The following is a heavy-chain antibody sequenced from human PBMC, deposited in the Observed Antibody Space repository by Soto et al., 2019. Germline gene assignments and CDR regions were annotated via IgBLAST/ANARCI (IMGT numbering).Heavy chain of an antibody. J-gene: IGHJ1*01. CDR2: IYYSGST. Sequence: QLQLQESGPGLVKPSETLSLTCTVSGGSISSSSYYWGWIRQPPGKGLEWIGSIYYSGSTYYNPSLKSRVTISVDTSKNQFSLKLSSVTAADTAVYYCAIIAAAGKGVEYFQHWGQGTLVTVSS. CDR3: AIIAAAGKGVEYFQH. D-gene: IGHD6-13*01. V-gene: IGHV4-39*01. CDR1: GGSISSSSYY.